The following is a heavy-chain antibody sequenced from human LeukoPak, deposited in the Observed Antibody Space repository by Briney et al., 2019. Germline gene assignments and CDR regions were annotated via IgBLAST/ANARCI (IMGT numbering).Heavy chain of an antibody. J-gene: IGHJ4*02. V-gene: IGHV2-5*02. CDR3: ARTYSSGWYDY. D-gene: IGHD6-19*01. CDR1: GFLLSTSGVG. CDR2: IYWDDDK. Sequence: SGPTLVKPTQTLTLTCTFSGFLLSTSGVGVGWIRQPPGKALEWLALIYWDDDKRYSPSLKSRLTITKDTSKNQVVLTMTNMDPVDTATYYCARTYSSGWYDYWGQGTLVTVSS.